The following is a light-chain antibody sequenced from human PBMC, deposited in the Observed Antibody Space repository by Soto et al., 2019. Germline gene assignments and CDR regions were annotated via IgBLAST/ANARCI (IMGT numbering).Light chain of an antibody. CDR2: QDT. J-gene: IGLJ2*01. V-gene: IGLV3-1*01. CDR3: QAWDTSAVL. Sequence: SYELTQPPSVSVSPRQTASISCSGDELGDKYASGYQQKPGQAPVLIMYQDTKRPSGIPERFSGSNSGNTATLTISGTQAMDEADYYCQAWDTSAVLFGGGTKLTVL. CDR1: ELGDKY.